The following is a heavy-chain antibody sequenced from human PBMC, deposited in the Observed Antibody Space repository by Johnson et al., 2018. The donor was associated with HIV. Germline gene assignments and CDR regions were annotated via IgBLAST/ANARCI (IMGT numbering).Heavy chain of an antibody. J-gene: IGHJ3*02. Sequence: VQLVESGGGLVQPGGSLKLSCAASGFTFSSYDMPWVRQATGKGLEWFSAIGTAVDTYYPNSVKGRFTISRDNSKNTLYLKMNSLRAEDTAVYYCARLYYYDSSGYYVGAFDIWGQGTMVTVSS. CDR3: ARLYYYDSSGYYVGAFDI. CDR1: GFTFSSYD. CDR2: IGTAVDT. D-gene: IGHD3-22*01. V-gene: IGHV3-13*01.